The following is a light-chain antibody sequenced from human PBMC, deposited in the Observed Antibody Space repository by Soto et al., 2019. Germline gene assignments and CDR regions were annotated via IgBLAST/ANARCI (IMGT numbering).Light chain of an antibody. CDR3: HHYGGSPT. CDR1: QTFGSSY. CDR2: DAT. J-gene: IGKJ4*01. Sequence: EIVLTQSPGTLSLSPGHRATLSCRASQTFGSSYLAWYQQKPGQAPRLLIYDATNRATGIPERFSGSGSAKDFTLTISRLEPEDFAVYYCHHYGGSPTFGGGTKVDIK. V-gene: IGKV3-20*01.